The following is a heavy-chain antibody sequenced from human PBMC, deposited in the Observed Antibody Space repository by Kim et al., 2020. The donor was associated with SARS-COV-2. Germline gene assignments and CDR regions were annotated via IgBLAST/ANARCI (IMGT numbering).Heavy chain of an antibody. CDR2: INSVSGNT. J-gene: IGHJ4*01. D-gene: IGHD2-2*01. CDR3: ARDHRSCSIITCYGEAIDY. Sequence: ASVKVSCKASGYTFTNYAIHWMRQAPGQRLEWMGWINSVSGNTKYSRMFQGRVTITRDTSATTAYMELSNLSSEDTAVYYCARDHRSCSIITCYGEAIDY. CDR1: GYTFTNYA. V-gene: IGHV1-3*01.